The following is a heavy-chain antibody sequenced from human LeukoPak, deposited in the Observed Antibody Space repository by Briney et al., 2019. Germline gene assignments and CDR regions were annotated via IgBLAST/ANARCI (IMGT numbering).Heavy chain of an antibody. D-gene: IGHD3-10*01. CDR2: ISSSSSYI. Sequence: GGSLRLSCAASGFTFSSYSMNWVRQAPGKGLEWVSSISSSSSYIHYADSVKGRFTISRDNAKNSLYLQMNSLRAEDTAVYYCARQSMVRGAFDYWGQGTLVTVSS. V-gene: IGHV3-21*01. CDR1: GFTFSSYS. CDR3: ARQSMVRGAFDY. J-gene: IGHJ4*02.